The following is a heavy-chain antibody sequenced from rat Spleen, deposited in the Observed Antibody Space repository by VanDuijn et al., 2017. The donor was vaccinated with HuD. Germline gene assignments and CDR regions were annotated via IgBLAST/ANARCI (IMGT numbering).Heavy chain of an antibody. CDR2: ITSGGSYT. V-gene: IGHV5-7*01. D-gene: IGHD1-10*01. CDR1: GFTFSDYY. J-gene: IGHJ1*01. CDR3: TRYNNYYWYFDF. Sequence: EVQLVESGGGLVQPGRSLKLSCAASGFTFSDYYMAWVRQAPKKGLEWIATITSGGSYTYYPDSVKGRFTISRDNAKSTLYLQMDSLRSEDTATYYCTRYNNYYWYFDFWGQGVMVTVSS.